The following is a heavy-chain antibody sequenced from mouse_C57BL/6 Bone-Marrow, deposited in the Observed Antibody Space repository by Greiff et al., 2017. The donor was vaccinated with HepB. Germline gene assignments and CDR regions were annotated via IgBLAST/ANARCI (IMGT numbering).Heavy chain of an antibody. CDR3: ARSHGSSPYYYAMDY. Sequence: QVQLQQSGAELARPGASVKLSCKASGYTFTSYGISWVKQRTGQGLEWIGEIYPRSGNTYYNDKFKGKATLTADKSSSTAYMELRSLTSEDSAVYFCARSHGSSPYYYAMDYWGQGTSVTVSS. D-gene: IGHD1-1*01. V-gene: IGHV1-81*01. CDR1: GYTFTSYG. J-gene: IGHJ4*01. CDR2: IYPRSGNT.